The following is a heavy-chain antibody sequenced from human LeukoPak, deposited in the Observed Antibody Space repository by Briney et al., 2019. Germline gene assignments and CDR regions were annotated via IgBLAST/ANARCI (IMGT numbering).Heavy chain of an antibody. J-gene: IGHJ4*02. V-gene: IGHV3-30*18. Sequence: LSGGSLRLSCAASGFTFSSYGMHWVRQAPGKGLEWVAVISYDGSNKYYADSVKGRFTISRDNSKNTLYLQMNSLRAEDTAVYYCAKAAIYDSSGYYLDYWGQGTLVTVSS. D-gene: IGHD3-22*01. CDR1: GFTFSSYG. CDR3: AKAAIYDSSGYYLDY. CDR2: ISYDGSNK.